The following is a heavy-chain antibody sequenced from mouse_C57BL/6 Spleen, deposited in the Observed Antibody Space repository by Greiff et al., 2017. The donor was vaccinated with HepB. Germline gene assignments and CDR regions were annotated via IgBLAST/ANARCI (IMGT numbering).Heavy chain of an antibody. CDR1: GYTFTSYW. CDR3: ARYSTMVTTSYWYVDV. J-gene: IGHJ1*03. D-gene: IGHD2-2*01. Sequence: QVQLQQPGAELVRPGSSVKLSCKASGYTFTSYWMDWVKQRPGQGLEWIGNIYPSDSETHYNQKFKDKATLTVDKSSSTAYMQLSSLTSEDSAVYYCARYSTMVTTSYWYVDVWGTGTTVTVSS. V-gene: IGHV1-61*01. CDR2: IYPSDSET.